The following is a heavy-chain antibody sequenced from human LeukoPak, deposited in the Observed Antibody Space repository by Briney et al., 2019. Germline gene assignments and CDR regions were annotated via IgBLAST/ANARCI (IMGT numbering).Heavy chain of an antibody. D-gene: IGHD3-10*01. Sequence: GGSLRLSCAGSGFTVSGSYLSWVRQPPGKGLEWVKIIYTSGGTYYADSVKGRFTISRDNSKNTLYLQMNSLRAEDTAVYYCARGGGNTRFDYWGQGTLVTVSS. V-gene: IGHV3-53*01. CDR3: ARGGGNTRFDY. CDR2: IYTSGGT. J-gene: IGHJ4*02. CDR1: GFTVSGSY.